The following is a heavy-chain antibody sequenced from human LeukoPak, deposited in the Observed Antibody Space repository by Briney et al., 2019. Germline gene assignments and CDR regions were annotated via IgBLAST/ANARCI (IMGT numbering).Heavy chain of an antibody. CDR1: GGSISSYY. V-gene: IGHV4-59*08. CDR2: IYYSGST. Sequence: PSETLSLTCTVSGGSISSYYWSWIRQPPGKGLEWIGYIYYSGSTNYNPSLKSRVTISVDTSKNQFSLKLSSVTAADTAVYYCARARGGYCSSTSCYRQSEYYFDYWGQGTLVTVSS. D-gene: IGHD2-2*02. J-gene: IGHJ4*02. CDR3: ARARGGYCSSTSCYRQSEYYFDY.